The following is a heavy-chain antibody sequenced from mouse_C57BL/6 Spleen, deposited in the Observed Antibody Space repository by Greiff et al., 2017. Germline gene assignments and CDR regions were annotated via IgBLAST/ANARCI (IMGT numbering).Heavy chain of an antibody. Sequence: LVDSVSFLAQPGASVTLSCKASGYTFTSYWMHWVKQRPGQGLEWIGSINPSSGYTKYNQKFKDKATLTADKSSSTAYMQLSSLTYEDSAVYYCARQDTTVVKGFAYWGQGTLVTVSA. J-gene: IGHJ3*01. CDR3: ARQDTTVVKGFAY. CDR2: INPSSGYT. V-gene: IGHV1-7*01. CDR1: GYTFTSYW. D-gene: IGHD1-1*01.